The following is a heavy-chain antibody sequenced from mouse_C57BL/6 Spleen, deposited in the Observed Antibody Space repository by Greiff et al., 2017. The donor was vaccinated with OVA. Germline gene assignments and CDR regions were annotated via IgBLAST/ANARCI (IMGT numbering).Heavy chain of an antibody. D-gene: IGHD2-1*01. CDR1: GYTFTDYE. J-gene: IGHJ2*01. CDR2: IDPETGGT. CDR3: TREGYGNYDYFDY. Sequence: QVQLQQSGAELVRPGASVTLSCKASGYTFTDYEMHWVKQTPVHGLEWIGAIDPETGGTAYNQKFKGKAILTADKSSSTAYMELRSLTSEDSAVYYCTREGYGNYDYFDYWGQGTTLTVSS. V-gene: IGHV1-15*01.